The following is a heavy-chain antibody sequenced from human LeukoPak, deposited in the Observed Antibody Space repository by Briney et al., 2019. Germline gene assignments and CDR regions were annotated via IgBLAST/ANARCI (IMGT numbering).Heavy chain of an antibody. J-gene: IGHJ5*02. Sequence: PSETLSLTCAVYGGSFSGYYWSWIRQPPGKGLEWIGEINHSGSTNYNPSLKSRVTISVDTSKNQFSLKLSSVTAADMAVYYCARGIKKLERRKNWFDPWGQGTLVTVSS. CDR3: ARGIKKLERRKNWFDP. CDR2: INHSGST. V-gene: IGHV4-34*01. D-gene: IGHD1-1*01. CDR1: GGSFSGYY.